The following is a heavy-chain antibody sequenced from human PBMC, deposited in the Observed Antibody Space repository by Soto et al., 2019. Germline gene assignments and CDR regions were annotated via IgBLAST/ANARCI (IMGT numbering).Heavy chain of an antibody. CDR2: IKSKTDGGTT. D-gene: IGHD2-21*01. V-gene: IGHV3-15*07. CDR3: IVRYPYYFDY. J-gene: IGHJ4*02. CDR1: GFTFSNAW. Sequence: EVQLVESGGGLVKPGGSLRLSCAASGFTFSNAWMNWVRQAPGKGLEWVGRIKSKTDGGTTDYAAPVKGRFTISRDDSRNTMYLQMNSLKTEDTAVYYCIVRYPYYFDYWGQGTLVTVAS.